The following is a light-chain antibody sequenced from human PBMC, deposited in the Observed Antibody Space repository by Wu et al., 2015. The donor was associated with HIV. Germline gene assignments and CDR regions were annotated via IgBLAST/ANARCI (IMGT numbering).Light chain of an antibody. CDR1: QNISSN. CDR2: GAS. V-gene: IGKV3-15*01. J-gene: IGKJ1*01. CDR3: QQYNSWPPWT. Sequence: ERATLSCRASQNISSNLAWYQQKPGQAPRLLINGASTRATGVPARFTASGSETEFTLTISSLQSEDFAVYYCQQYNSWPPWTFGQGTKVEIK.